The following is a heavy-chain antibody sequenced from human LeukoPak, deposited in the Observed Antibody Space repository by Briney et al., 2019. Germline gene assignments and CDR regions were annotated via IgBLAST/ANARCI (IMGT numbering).Heavy chain of an antibody. J-gene: IGHJ3*02. CDR2: IYYSGST. D-gene: IGHD3-9*01. CDR1: GGSISSYY. Sequence: SETLSLTCTVSGGSISSYYWSWIRQPPGKGLEWLGYIYYSGSTNYNPSLKSRVTISVDTSKNQFSLKLSSVTAADTAVYYCARLRRSDYDILTGYSLSDAFDIWGQGTMVTVSS. V-gene: IGHV4-59*08. CDR3: ARLRRSDYDILTGYSLSDAFDI.